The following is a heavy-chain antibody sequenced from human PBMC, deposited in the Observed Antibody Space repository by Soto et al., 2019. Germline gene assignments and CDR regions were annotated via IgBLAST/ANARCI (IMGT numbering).Heavy chain of an antibody. CDR1: GFTFSSYG. J-gene: IGHJ4*02. V-gene: IGHV3-30*19. CDR2: ISYDGSNK. CDR3: ARDESSSWHRVPYYFDY. D-gene: IGHD6-13*01. Sequence: QVQLVESGGGVVQPGRSLRLSCAASGFTFSSYGMHWVRQAPGKGLEWVAVISYDGSNKYYADSVKGRFAISRDNSKNTLYLQMNSLRAEDTAVYYCARDESSSWHRVPYYFDYWGQGTLVTVSS.